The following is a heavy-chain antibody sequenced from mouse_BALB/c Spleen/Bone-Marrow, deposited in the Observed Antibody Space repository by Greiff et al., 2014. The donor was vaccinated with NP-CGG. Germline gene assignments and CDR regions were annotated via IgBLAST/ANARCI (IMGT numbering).Heavy chain of an antibody. Sequence: VMLVESGAELVRPGTSVKVSCKASGYAFTNYWIEWIKQRPGQGLEWIGVINPGSGGINYNEKFKGKATLTADKSSSTAYMQLSSRTSDDSAVYFCARELVRGMDYWGQGTSVTVSS. J-gene: IGHJ4*01. CDR2: INPGSGGI. CDR1: GYAFTNYW. V-gene: IGHV1-54*03. D-gene: IGHD1-1*01. CDR3: ARELVRGMDY.